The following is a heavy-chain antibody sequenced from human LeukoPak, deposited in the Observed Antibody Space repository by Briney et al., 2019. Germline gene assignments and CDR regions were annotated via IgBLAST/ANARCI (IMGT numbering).Heavy chain of an antibody. D-gene: IGHD3-3*01. CDR3: ARGSPAVRFLEWLLQGRRYYYYMDV. CDR2: ISSSSSYI. V-gene: IGHV3-21*01. CDR1: GFTFSSYS. J-gene: IGHJ6*03. Sequence: GGSLRLSCAASGFTFSSYSMNWVRQAPGKGLEWVSSISSSSSYIYYADSVKGRFTISRDNAKNSLYLQMNSLRAEDTAVYYCARGSPAVRFLEWLLQGRRYYYYMDVWAKGPRSPSP.